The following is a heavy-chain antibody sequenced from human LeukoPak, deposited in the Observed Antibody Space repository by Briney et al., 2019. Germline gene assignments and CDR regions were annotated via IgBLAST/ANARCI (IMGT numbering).Heavy chain of an antibody. V-gene: IGHV3-7*01. CDR1: GFTLSSYW. CDR3: ARDRGGSTLGLFDF. J-gene: IGHJ4*02. CDR2: IKQDGSQK. D-gene: IGHD2-15*01. Sequence: GGSLRLSCVASGFTLSSYWMSWVRQDPGKGLEWVAKIKQDGSQKQYVDSVKGRFTISRDNAKNSLYLEMNSLRAEDTAVYYCARDRGGSTLGLFDFWGQGTLVTVSS.